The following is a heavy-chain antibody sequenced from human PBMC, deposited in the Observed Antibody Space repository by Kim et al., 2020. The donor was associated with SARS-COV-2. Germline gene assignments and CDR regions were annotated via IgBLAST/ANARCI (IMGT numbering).Heavy chain of an antibody. CDR3: ARDLRDIAVAGMDWGYFDY. Sequence: ASVKVSCKASGYTFTSYYMHWVRQAPGQGLEWMGIINPSGGSTSYAQKFQGRVTMTRDTSTSTVYMELSSLRSEDTAVYYCARDLRDIAVAGMDWGYFDYWGQGTLVTVSS. J-gene: IGHJ4*02. CDR1: GYTFTSYY. CDR2: INPSGGST. V-gene: IGHV1-46*01. D-gene: IGHD6-19*01.